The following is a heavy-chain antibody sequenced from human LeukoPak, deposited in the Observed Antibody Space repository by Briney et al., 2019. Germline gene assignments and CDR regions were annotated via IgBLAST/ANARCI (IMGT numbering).Heavy chain of an antibody. CDR1: GYSFTTYG. J-gene: IGHJ6*02. V-gene: IGHV1-18*04. CDR2: ISAYNGYT. D-gene: IGHD4-23*01. CDR3: AGDRVVKAAGQDYYYHGMDV. Sequence: ASVKVSCKASGYSFTTYGVSWVRQAPGQGPEWMGWISAYNGYTNYAQKFQGRVAMTTDTSTSTVYMELRSLRSDDTAVYYCAGDRVVKAAGQDYYYHGMDVWGQGTTVTVSS.